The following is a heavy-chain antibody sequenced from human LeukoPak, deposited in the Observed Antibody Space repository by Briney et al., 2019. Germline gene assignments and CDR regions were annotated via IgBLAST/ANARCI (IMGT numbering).Heavy chain of an antibody. D-gene: IGHD1-26*01. J-gene: IGHJ4*02. Sequence: GGSLRLSCAASGFTVSSNYMSWVRQAPGKGLEWVSSISSSSSYIYYADSVKGRFTISRDNAKNSLYLQMNSLRAEDTAVYYCARDLVGATPIDYWGQGTLVTVSS. CDR3: ARDLVGATPIDY. CDR1: GFTVSSNY. V-gene: IGHV3-21*01. CDR2: ISSSSSYI.